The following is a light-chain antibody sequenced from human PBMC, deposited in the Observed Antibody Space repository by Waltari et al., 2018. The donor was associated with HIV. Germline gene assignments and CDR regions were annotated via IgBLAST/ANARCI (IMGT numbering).Light chain of an antibody. V-gene: IGLV2-8*01. J-gene: IGLJ2*01. CDR1: SSDVGGYNY. Sequence: QSALTQPPSASGSPGQSVTISCTGTSSDVGGYNYVSWYQQHPGKVPQLVIYEVSRRPSGVPDRFSGSKSGNTASLTVSGLQAEDEADYYGSSYAGGNTVFGGGTKLTVL. CDR2: EVS. CDR3: SSYAGGNTV.